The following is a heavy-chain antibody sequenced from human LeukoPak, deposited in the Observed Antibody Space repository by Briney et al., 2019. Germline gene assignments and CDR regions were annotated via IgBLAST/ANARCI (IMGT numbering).Heavy chain of an antibody. Sequence: SETLSLTCTVSGGSISSGSYYWSWIRQPAGKGLEWIGRIYTSGSTNYNPSPKSRVTISVDTSRNQFSLKLSSVTAADTAVYYCARVTGYGGTFDYWGQGTLVTVSS. D-gene: IGHD5-12*01. CDR1: GGSISSGSYY. V-gene: IGHV4-61*02. J-gene: IGHJ4*02. CDR3: ARVTGYGGTFDY. CDR2: IYTSGST.